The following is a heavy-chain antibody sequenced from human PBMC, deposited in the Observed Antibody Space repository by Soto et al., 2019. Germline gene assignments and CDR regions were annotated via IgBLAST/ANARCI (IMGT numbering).Heavy chain of an antibody. J-gene: IGHJ4*02. Sequence: EVQLLESGGGLVQPVGSLRLSCAASGFTFSSYAMSWVRQAPGKGLEWVSAISGSGGSTYYADSVKGRFTISRDNSKNTLYLQMNSLRAEDTAVYYCAKDREDSSSSEGFDYWGQGTLVTVSS. V-gene: IGHV3-23*01. D-gene: IGHD6-6*01. CDR1: GFTFSSYA. CDR2: ISGSGGST. CDR3: AKDREDSSSSEGFDY.